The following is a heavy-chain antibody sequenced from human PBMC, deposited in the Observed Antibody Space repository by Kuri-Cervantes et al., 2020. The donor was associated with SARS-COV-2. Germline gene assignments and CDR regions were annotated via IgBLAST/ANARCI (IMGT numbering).Heavy chain of an antibody. J-gene: IGHJ5*02. V-gene: IGHV4-39*01. CDR3: ARRLTWSGSKVAYP. CDR2: SHYSGST. D-gene: IGHD1-26*01. CDR1: SGSISSSSYY. Sequence: SETLSLTCTVSSGSISSSSYYWGWIRQPPGKGWEWSGSSHYSGSTNYNPSLKSPVTISVDTSKNQFSLRLTSATAADTAVYYCARRLTWSGSKVAYPWGQGTLVTVSS.